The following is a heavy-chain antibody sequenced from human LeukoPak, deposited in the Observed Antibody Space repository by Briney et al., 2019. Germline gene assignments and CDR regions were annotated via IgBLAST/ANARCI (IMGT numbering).Heavy chain of an antibody. CDR1: GFTFSSYA. CDR2: ISGSDGST. D-gene: IGHD5-12*01. V-gene: IGHV3-23*01. J-gene: IGHJ4*02. Sequence: PGGSLRLSCAASGFTFSSYAMSWVRQAPGKGLEWVSAISGSDGSTYYADSVKGRFTISRDNSKNTLYLQMNSLRAEDTAVYYCAKVGRWGYGLDWYWGQGTLVTVSS. CDR3: AKVGRWGYGLDWY.